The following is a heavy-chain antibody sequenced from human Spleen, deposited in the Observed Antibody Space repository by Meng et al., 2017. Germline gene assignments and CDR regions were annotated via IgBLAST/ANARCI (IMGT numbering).Heavy chain of an antibody. CDR2: INAGNGNT. CDR1: GYIFTTYN. J-gene: IGHJ4*02. V-gene: IGHV1-3*01. Sequence: QVQLVQSGAEVKEPRDSMKVSCKTSGYIFTTYNIHWVRQAPGQRPEWMGWINAGNGNTKYSQRFQDRLTFTRDTSAGTAYMELSSLRLEDTAVYYCARFLRTPLTYKPIDHWGQGTLVTVSS. CDR3: ARFLRTPLTYKPIDH. D-gene: IGHD1-14*01.